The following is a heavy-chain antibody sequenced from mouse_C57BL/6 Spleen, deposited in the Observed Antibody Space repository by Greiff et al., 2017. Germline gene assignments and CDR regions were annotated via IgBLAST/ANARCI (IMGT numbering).Heavy chain of an antibody. D-gene: IGHD1-1*01. Sequence: QVQLQQSGAELVRPGASVTLSCKASGYTFTDYEMHWVKQTPVHGLEWIGAIDPETGGTAYNQKFKGKAILTADKSSSTAYMELRSLTSEDSAVYYCTRDYYDYGSSPPVSFGYWGQGTLVTVSA. CDR3: TRDYYDYGSSPPVSFGY. CDR2: IDPETGGT. CDR1: GYTFTDYE. V-gene: IGHV1-15*01. J-gene: IGHJ3*01.